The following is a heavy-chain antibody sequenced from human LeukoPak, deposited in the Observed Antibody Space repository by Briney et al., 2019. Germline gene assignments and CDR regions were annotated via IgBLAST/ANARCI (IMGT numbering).Heavy chain of an antibody. V-gene: IGHV1-69*13. J-gene: IGHJ6*02. CDR2: IIPIFGTA. D-gene: IGHD6-13*01. CDR3: ARVGPEQLKYKLEYYYYYGMDV. Sequence: ASVKVSCKASGGTFSSYAISWVRQAPGQGLEWMGGIIPIFGTANYAQKFQGRVTITADESTSTAYMELSSLRSEDTAVYYCARVGPEQLKYKLEYYYYYGMDVWGQGTTVTVSS. CDR1: GGTFSSYA.